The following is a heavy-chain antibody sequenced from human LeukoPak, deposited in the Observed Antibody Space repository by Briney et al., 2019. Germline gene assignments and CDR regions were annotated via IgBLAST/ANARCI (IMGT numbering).Heavy chain of an antibody. Sequence: PGGSLRLSCAASGFTFTNAWMSWVRQAPGKGLEWVGHIKSKTDDGTTDYAAPVKGRFTISRDNAKNSLYLQMNSLRAEDTAVYYCARDPVRSSRLYGMDVWGQGTTVTVSS. J-gene: IGHJ6*02. V-gene: IGHV3-15*01. CDR3: ARDPVRSSRLYGMDV. CDR2: IKSKTDDGTT. CDR1: GFTFTNAW. D-gene: IGHD6-19*01.